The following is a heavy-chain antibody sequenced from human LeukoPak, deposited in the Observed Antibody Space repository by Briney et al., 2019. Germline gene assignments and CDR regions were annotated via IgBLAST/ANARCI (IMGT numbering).Heavy chain of an antibody. Sequence: GGSLRLSCAASGFTVITNDMTWVRQAPGKGLEWVSVLYSDGNTKYADSVQGRFTISRDNSKNTLYLEMNSLSPDDTAVYYCARGVEPLAANTLAYWGEGTLVTVSS. CDR1: GFTVITND. D-gene: IGHD1-14*01. CDR3: ARGVEPLAANTLAY. J-gene: IGHJ4*02. V-gene: IGHV3-53*01. CDR2: LYSDGNT.